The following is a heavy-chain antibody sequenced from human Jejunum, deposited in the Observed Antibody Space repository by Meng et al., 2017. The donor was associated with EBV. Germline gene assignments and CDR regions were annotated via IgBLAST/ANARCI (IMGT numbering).Heavy chain of an antibody. CDR1: WMPLLTIGVG. Sequence: QFTSKASGPQTLKPSXTLMLNCTLSWMPLLTIGVGVGWIRQPPGKALEGLALIYWNDDKRYSPSLESRLTITKDTSKNQVVLAMTNMDPVDTATYYCTHRQKYYYDYADYWGQGTLVTVSS. D-gene: IGHD3-22*01. CDR2: IYWNDDK. V-gene: IGHV2-5*01. CDR3: THRQKYYYDYADY. J-gene: IGHJ4*02.